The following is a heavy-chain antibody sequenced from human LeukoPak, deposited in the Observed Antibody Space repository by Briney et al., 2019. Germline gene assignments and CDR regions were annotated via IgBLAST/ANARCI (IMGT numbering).Heavy chain of an antibody. J-gene: IGHJ4*02. CDR1: GFTFSSYE. CDR3: ARDSHYYDSSGQFNDY. Sequence: PGGSLRLSCAASGFTFSSYEMNWVRQAPGKGLEWVSYISSSGSTIYYADSVKGRFTISRDNAKNSLYLQMNSLRAEDTAFYYCARDSHYYDSSGQFNDYWGQGTLVTVSS. CDR2: ISSSGSTI. D-gene: IGHD3-22*01. V-gene: IGHV3-48*03.